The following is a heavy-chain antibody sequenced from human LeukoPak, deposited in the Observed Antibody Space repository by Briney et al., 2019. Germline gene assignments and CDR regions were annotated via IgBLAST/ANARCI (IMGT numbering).Heavy chain of an antibody. Sequence: GGSLKLSCAASGFTFSGSAIHCVRQSSGRGLEWVGQIDKKDKGYATATAYAASVKGRFTISRDDSINTAYLQMKSLKTEDTALYYCTRDSGTYNWFDPWGQGTLVTVSS. V-gene: IGHV3-73*01. D-gene: IGHD1-26*01. J-gene: IGHJ5*02. CDR3: TRDSGTYNWFDP. CDR2: IDKKDKGYATAT. CDR1: GFTFSGSA.